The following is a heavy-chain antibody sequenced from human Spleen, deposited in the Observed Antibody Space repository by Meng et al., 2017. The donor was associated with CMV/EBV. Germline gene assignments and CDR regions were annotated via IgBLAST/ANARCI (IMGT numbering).Heavy chain of an antibody. CDR2: IVPPFGPT. Sequence: SVKVSCKASGDSLQTYALSWVRQAPGQGLEWMGAIVPPFGPTTYAQNFQGRLTITADKSTHTVYMELTNLRSEDTAIYFCARLPSTMNEYYFYGKDAWGQGTTVTVSS. CDR3: ARLPSTMNEYYFYGKDA. V-gene: IGHV1-69*06. D-gene: IGHD2/OR15-2a*01. CDR1: GDSLQTYA. J-gene: IGHJ6*02.